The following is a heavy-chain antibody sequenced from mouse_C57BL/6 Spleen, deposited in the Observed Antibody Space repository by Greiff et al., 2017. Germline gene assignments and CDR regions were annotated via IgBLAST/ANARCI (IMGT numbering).Heavy chain of an antibody. J-gene: IGHJ4*01. D-gene: IGHD2-3*01. CDR2: ISYDGSN. CDR3: GRTIYDGYYCAMDY. V-gene: IGHV3-6*01. CDR1: GYSITSGYY. Sequence: EVQLMESGPGLVKPSQSLPLTCSVTGYSITSGYYWNWIRQFPGNKLEWMGYISYDGSNNYKPSLKKPISITRETSKTQFFLKLNSVTTEDTSTFYCGRTIYDGYYCAMDYWGQGTSVTVSS.